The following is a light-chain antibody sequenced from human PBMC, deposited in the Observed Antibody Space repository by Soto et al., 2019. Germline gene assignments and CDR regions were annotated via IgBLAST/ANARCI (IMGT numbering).Light chain of an antibody. Sequence: EIVLTQSPGTLSLSPGERATLFCRASQSVSSSYLAWYQQKPGQAPRLLIHGASSRATGIPDRFSGSGSGTDFTLTISSLQPEDFATYYCQQLNSYPLTFGGGTKVDIK. CDR1: QSVSSSY. CDR3: QQLNSYPLT. J-gene: IGKJ4*01. CDR2: GAS. V-gene: IGKV3-20*01.